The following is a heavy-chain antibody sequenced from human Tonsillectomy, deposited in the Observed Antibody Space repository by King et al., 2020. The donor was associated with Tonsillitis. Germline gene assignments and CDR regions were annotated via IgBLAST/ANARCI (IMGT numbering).Heavy chain of an antibody. CDR3: AKDRLRINDYGGISAY. Sequence: VQLVESGGGVVQPGGSLRLSCAASAFIFNNYGMHWVRQAPGKGLEWVAFIRYDGSNKYYADPVKGRFTISRDNSKNTLYLQMNSLRAEDTAVYYCAKDRLRINDYGGISAYWGQGTRVTVSS. J-gene: IGHJ4*02. CDR1: AFIFNNYG. CDR2: IRYDGSNK. V-gene: IGHV3-30*02. D-gene: IGHD4-23*01.